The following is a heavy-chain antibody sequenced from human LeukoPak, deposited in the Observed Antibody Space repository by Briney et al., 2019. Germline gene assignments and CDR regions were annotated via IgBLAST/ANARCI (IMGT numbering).Heavy chain of an antibody. CDR1: GYSITTGHY. Sequence: SETLSLTCTVSGYSITTGHYCGWIRQPPGQGLEWIVSIFLGETTYYKPSLKSRVTISVDTSKNEFSLKLSSVTAADTAVYYCARHVGCSGWYKGAFDYWGQGTLVTVSS. CDR3: ARHVGCSGWYKGAFDY. D-gene: IGHD6-19*01. CDR2: IFLGETT. V-gene: IGHV4-38-2*02. J-gene: IGHJ4*02.